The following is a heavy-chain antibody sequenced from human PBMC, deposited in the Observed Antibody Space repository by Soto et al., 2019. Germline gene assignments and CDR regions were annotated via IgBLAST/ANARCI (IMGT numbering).Heavy chain of an antibody. CDR1: GFTVSSNY. Sequence: EVQLVESGGGLIQLGGSLRLSCAASGFTVSSNYMSWVRQAPGKGLEWVSVIYSGGSTYYADSVKGRFTISRDNSKNTLYLQMNSLRAEDTAVYYCARAPLGVWGSYRPNWFDPWGQGTLVTVSS. V-gene: IGHV3-53*01. CDR3: ARAPLGVWGSYRPNWFDP. D-gene: IGHD3-16*02. J-gene: IGHJ5*02. CDR2: IYSGGST.